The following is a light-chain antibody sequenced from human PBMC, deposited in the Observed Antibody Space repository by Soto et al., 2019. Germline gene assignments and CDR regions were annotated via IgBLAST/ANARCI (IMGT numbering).Light chain of an antibody. V-gene: IGLV2-8*01. CDR3: SSYPASNNLGL. Sequence: QSALTQPPSASGSPGQSVTISCIGTSSDVGGYNYVSWYQQHPGKAPKLMIYEVSKRPSGVPDRFSGSKSGNTASLTVSGLQAEDEADYYCSSYPASNNLGLFGGGTKLTVL. J-gene: IGLJ2*01. CDR1: SSDVGGYNY. CDR2: EVS.